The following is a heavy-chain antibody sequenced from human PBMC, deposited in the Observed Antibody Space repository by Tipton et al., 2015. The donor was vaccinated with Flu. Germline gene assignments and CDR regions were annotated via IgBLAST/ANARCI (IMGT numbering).Heavy chain of an antibody. CDR2: IYTGGSS. CDR1: GGSLSGYY. CDR3: ARVDLKIVFGGVIVNWFDP. J-gene: IGHJ5*02. V-gene: IGHV4-4*07. D-gene: IGHD3-16*02. Sequence: TLSLTCTVSGGSLSGYYWSWIRQPAGKGLEWIGRIYTGGSSYYNPSLKSRVTMSVDTSKNQFSLKLDSMTAADTAVYYCARVDLKIVFGGVIVNWFDPWGQGTLVTVSS.